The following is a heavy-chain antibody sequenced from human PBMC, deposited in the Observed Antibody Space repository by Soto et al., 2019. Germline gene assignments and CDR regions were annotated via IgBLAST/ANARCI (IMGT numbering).Heavy chain of an antibody. CDR2: IYYSGST. D-gene: IGHD2-15*01. CDR1: GVSITSGTYY. CDR3: ARDGDCSGGSCYSGYFDY. Sequence: PSETPSLTCTVSGVSITSGTYYWGWIRQPPGKGLEWIGTIYYSGSTYYNPSLNSRVTISVDTSKNQFSLKLSSVTAADTAVYCCARDGDCSGGSCYSGYFDYWGQGTLVTVSS. J-gene: IGHJ4*02. V-gene: IGHV4-39*07.